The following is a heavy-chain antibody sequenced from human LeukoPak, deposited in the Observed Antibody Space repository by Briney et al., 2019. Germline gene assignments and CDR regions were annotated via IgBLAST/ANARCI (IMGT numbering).Heavy chain of an antibody. CDR1: GGTFSSYA. J-gene: IGHJ6*02. V-gene: IGHV1-69*01. CDR2: IIPIFGTA. CDR3: AIPTTVARRYYYGMDV. Sequence: GSSVTVSYKASGGTFSSYAISWVRQAPGQGLEWMGGIIPIFGTANYAQKFQGRVTITADESTSTAYMELSSLRSEDTAVYYCAIPTTVARRYYYGMDVWGQGTTVTVSS. D-gene: IGHD4-23*01.